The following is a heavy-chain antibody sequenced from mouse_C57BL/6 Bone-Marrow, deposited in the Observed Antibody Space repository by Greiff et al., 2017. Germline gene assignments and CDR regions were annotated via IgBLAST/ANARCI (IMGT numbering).Heavy chain of an antibody. J-gene: IGHJ2*01. CDR3: ASTVGSFDY. CDR1: GFNIKNTY. D-gene: IGHD1-1*01. V-gene: IGHV14-3*01. Sequence: EVQLQQSVAELVRPGASVKLSCTASGFNIKNTYMLWVKLRPEQGLEWIGRIDPANGNIKYAPKFQGKVIITAATSSNTVYLQLSSLTSEDTAIYYCASTVGSFDYGGQGTTLTVSS. CDR2: IDPANGNI.